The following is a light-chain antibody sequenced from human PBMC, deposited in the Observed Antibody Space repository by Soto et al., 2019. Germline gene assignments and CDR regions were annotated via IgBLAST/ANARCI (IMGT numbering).Light chain of an antibody. Sequence: QSALTQPRSVSGSPGQSVTISCTGTSSDVGGYNYVSWYQQHPGKAPKLMIYDVSKRPSGVPDRFSGSKSGNTASLTISGLQAEDEADYYCCSYAGSYTSDGVFGGGTKLTVL. J-gene: IGLJ3*02. V-gene: IGLV2-11*01. CDR3: CSYAGSYTSDGV. CDR2: DVS. CDR1: SSDVGGYNY.